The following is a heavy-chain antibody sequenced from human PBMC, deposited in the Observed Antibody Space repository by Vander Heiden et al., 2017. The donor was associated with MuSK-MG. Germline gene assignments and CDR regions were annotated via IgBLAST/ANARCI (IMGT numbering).Heavy chain of an antibody. V-gene: IGHV3-30*04. CDR1: GFTFSSYA. D-gene: IGHD5-18*01. J-gene: IGHJ4*02. Sequence: QVQLVESGGGVVQPGRSLRLSCAASGFTFSSYAMHWVRQAPGKGLEWVAVISYDGSNKYYADSVKGRFTISRDNSKNTLYLQMNSLRAEDTAVYYCARGGRGYSYGYLIYFDYWGQGTLVTVSS. CDR3: ARGGRGYSYGYLIYFDY. CDR2: ISYDGSNK.